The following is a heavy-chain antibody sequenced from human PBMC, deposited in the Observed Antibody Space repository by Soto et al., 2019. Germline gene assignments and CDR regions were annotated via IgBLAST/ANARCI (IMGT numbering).Heavy chain of an antibody. V-gene: IGHV1-24*01. Sequence: QWVRHSNGKGLEWMGGFDPEDGETIYAQKFQGRVTMTEDTSTDTAYMELSSLRSEDTAVYYCAVAAAGTNWLGLDYWGQGTLVTGTS. CDR3: AVAAAGTNWLGLDY. D-gene: IGHD6-13*01. J-gene: IGHJ4*02. CDR2: FDPEDGET.